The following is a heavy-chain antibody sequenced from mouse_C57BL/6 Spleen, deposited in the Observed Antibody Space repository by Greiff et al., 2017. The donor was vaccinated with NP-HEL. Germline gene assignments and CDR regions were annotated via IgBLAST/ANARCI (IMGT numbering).Heavy chain of an antibody. Sequence: VQLQQSGPELVKPGASVKISCKASGYTFTDYYMNWVKQSHGKSLEWIGDINPNNGGTSYNQKFKGKATLTVDKSSSTAYMELRSLTSEDSAVYYCARSALRGYAMGYWGQGTSVTVSS. CDR3: ARSALRGYAMGY. V-gene: IGHV1-26*01. CDR2: INPNNGGT. J-gene: IGHJ4*01. CDR1: GYTFTDYY. D-gene: IGHD1-1*01.